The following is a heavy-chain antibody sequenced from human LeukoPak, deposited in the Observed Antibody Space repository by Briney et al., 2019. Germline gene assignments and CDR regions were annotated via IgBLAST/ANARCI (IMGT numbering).Heavy chain of an antibody. CDR1: VHPFSSYW. Sequence: GGSLSLSCAASVHPFSSYWMSWVRRATGKGLEWVADIKQDGSEKYYVDSLKGRFTISRDNAKSSLYLQMNSLRAEDTAVYYCARTHPYQLLLYEGQSAFDIWGQGTMVTVSS. CDR3: ARTHPYQLLLYEGQSAFDI. J-gene: IGHJ3*02. V-gene: IGHV3-7*01. CDR2: IKQDGSEK. D-gene: IGHD2-2*01.